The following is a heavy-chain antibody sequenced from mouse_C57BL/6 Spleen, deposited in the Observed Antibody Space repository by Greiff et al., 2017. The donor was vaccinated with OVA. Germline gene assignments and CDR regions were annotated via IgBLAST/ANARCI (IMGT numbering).Heavy chain of an antibody. Sequence: EVKVIESGGGLVKPGGSLKLSCAASGFTFSDYGMHWVRQAPEKGLEWVAYISSGRSNIYYADTVKGRFTISRDNAKNTLFLQMTRLRSEDTAMYYCARVHGYYAMDYWGQGTSVTVSS. V-gene: IGHV5-17*01. J-gene: IGHJ4*01. CDR3: ARVHGYYAMDY. CDR2: ISSGRSNI. CDR1: GFTFSDYG.